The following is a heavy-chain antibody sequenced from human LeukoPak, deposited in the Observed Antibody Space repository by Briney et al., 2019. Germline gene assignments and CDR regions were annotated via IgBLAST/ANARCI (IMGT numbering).Heavy chain of an antibody. CDR3: ARASRDYGRSFDY. CDR2: VNDSGST. CDR1: GGSFSGYY. J-gene: IGHJ4*02. V-gene: IGHV4-34*01. Sequence: PSETLSLTCAVYGGSFSGYYWSWIRQPPGKGLEWIGEVNDSGSTKYNLSLKSRVTISLGTSKNQFSLNLRSVTAADTAVYYCARASRDYGRSFDYWGQGTLVTVSS. D-gene: IGHD4-17*01.